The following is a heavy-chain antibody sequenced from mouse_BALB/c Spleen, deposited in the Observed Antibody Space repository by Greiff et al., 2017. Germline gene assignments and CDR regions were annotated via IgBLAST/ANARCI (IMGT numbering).Heavy chain of an antibody. CDR2: ISSGGSYT. CDR3: ARHPITFRYFDV. V-gene: IGHV5-6*01. Sequence: EVQLVESGGDLVKPGGSLKLSCAASGFTFSSYGMSWVRQTPDKRLEWVATISSGGSYTYYPDSVKGRFTISRDNAKNTLYLQMSSLKSEDTAMYYCARHPITFRYFDVWGAGTTVTVSS. J-gene: IGHJ1*01. D-gene: IGHD1-3*01. CDR1: GFTFSSYG.